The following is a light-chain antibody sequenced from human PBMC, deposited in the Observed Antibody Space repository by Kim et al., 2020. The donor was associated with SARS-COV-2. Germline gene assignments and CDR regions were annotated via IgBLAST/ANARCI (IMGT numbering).Light chain of an antibody. J-gene: IGLJ1*01. CDR3: QSYDSTDYV. CDR1: SDDITTNY. V-gene: IGLV6-57*03. Sequence: NFMLTQPHSVSGSPGKTITISCTRSSDDITTNYVQWYQQRPGSAPTTVIYEDNRRPSGVPDRFSGSIDSSSNSASVTISGLQTEDEADYYCQSYDSTDYVFGTGTKVTVL. CDR2: EDN.